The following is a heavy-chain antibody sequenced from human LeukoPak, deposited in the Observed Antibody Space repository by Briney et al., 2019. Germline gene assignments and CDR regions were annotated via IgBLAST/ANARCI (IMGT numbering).Heavy chain of an antibody. CDR2: IYNDGSST. Sequence: GGSLRLSCVASGVTFTSYLMRWVRQTPGEGLVSVSYIYNDGSSTSYAASVKSRFTISRDHAKNTLYLQMNSLRAEDTAIYYCVRDYHYYIDVWGKGTTVIVSS. CDR1: GVTFTSYL. V-gene: IGHV3-74*01. CDR3: VRDYHYYIDV. J-gene: IGHJ6*03.